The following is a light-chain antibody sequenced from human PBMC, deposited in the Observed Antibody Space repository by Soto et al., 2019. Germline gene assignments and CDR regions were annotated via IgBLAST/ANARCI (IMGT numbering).Light chain of an antibody. CDR2: GAS. V-gene: IGKV3D-20*02. CDR3: QQRSNWPPIT. Sequence: EIVLTQPPGTLSLSPGERATLSCRASQSVSNNYLAWYQQKPGQAPRLLIYGASNRATGIPDRFSGSGSGTDFTLTISSLEPEDAAVYYCQQRSNWPPITFGQGTRLEVK. CDR1: QSVSNNY. J-gene: IGKJ5*01.